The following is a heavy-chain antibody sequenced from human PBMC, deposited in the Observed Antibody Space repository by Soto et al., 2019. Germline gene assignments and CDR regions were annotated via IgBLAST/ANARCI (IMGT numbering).Heavy chain of an antibody. J-gene: IGHJ4*02. D-gene: IGHD3-22*01. Sequence: SDTLSLTSADSSESINSGGYSWSWIRQPPGKGLEWIGYIYHSGITYYNPSLKSRITISVDTSKNQFSLKLSSVTAADTAVYYCARDLSYYDCSGLHWEAPFDIWGRGTLVTVSS. CDR1: SESINSGGYS. CDR3: ARDLSYYDCSGLHWEAPFDI. V-gene: IGHV4-30-2*01. CDR2: IYHSGIT.